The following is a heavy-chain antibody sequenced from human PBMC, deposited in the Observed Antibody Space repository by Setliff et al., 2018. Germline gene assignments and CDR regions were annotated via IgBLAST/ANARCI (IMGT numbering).Heavy chain of an antibody. Sequence: GGSLRLSCTASGFSFSNFAMSWVRQAPGKGLEWVSGISGSFATTHHADSVRGRFTISRDNSKNTLFLQMESLRVDDTAEYFCVKDKWMGTTSTFDHWGRGTLVTVSS. J-gene: IGHJ4*02. CDR3: VKDKWMGTTSTFDH. CDR2: ISGSFATT. V-gene: IGHV3-23*01. D-gene: IGHD4-17*01. CDR1: GFSFSNFA.